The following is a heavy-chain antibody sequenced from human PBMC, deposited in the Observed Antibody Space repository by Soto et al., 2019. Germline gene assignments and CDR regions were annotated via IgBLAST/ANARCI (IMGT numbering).Heavy chain of an antibody. Sequence: PSETLSLTCSVSGTSIRGYYWTWIRQPPGKGLEWIGYIYYTGTTKYNPSLKSRVTISVDTSKNQFSLRLNSVTTAVTAVYYCAREFSTFGSNHLDSVGQGALVTVSS. V-gene: IGHV4-59*01. J-gene: IGHJ4*02. CDR3: AREFSTFGSNHLDS. CDR1: GTSIRGYY. CDR2: IYYTGTT. D-gene: IGHD3-10*01.